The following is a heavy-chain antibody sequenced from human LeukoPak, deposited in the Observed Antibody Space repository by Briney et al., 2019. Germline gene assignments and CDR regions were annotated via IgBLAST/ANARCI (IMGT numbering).Heavy chain of an antibody. CDR3: ARAARYDSSGYYYRPYRDPNLFDY. CDR2: ISHSGST. V-gene: IGHV4-34*01. Sequence: SSETLSLTCAVYGGSFSGYYWSWIRQPPGKGLEWIGEISHSGSTNYNPSLKSRVTISVDTSKNQFSLKLSSVTAADTAVYYCARAARYDSSGYYYRPYRDPNLFDYWGQGTLVTVSS. J-gene: IGHJ4*02. CDR1: GGSFSGYY. D-gene: IGHD3-22*01.